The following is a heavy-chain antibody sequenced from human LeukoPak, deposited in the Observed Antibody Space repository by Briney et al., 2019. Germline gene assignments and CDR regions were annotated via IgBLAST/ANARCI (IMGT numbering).Heavy chain of an antibody. CDR1: GFSFHEYG. V-gene: IGHV3-20*01. Sequence: GGSLRLSCVASGFSFHEYGMSWVRHVPGKGLEWVSSINGYGRTTGYADSVKGRFTISRDNAKNSLYLQMNSLRAEGTALYHCARSYDSGAYPYRAYYGMDVWGQGTTVTVSS. J-gene: IGHJ6*02. D-gene: IGHD3-22*01. CDR2: INGYGRTT. CDR3: ARSYDSGAYPYRAYYGMDV.